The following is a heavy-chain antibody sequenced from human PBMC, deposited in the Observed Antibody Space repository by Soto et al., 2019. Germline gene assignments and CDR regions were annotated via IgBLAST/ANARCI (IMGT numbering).Heavy chain of an antibody. CDR2: IYYSGST. D-gene: IGHD3-22*01. J-gene: IGHJ3*02. V-gene: IGHV4-39*01. Sequence: PSETLSLTCTVSGGSISSSSYYWGWIRQPPGKGLEWIGSIYYSGSTYYNPSLKSRVTISVDTSKNQFSLKLSSVTAADTAVYYCARQITYYYDSSGPVGAFDIWGQGTMVTVSS. CDR1: GGSISSSSYY. CDR3: ARQITYYYDSSGPVGAFDI.